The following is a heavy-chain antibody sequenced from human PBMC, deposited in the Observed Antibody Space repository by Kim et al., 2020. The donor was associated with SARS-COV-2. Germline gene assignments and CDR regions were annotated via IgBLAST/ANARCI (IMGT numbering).Heavy chain of an antibody. CDR1: GGSISSGSYY. Sequence: SETLSLICTVSGGSISSGSYYWSWIRQPAGKGLEWIGRIYTSGSTNYNPSLKSRVTISVDTSKNQFSLKLSSVTAADTAVYYCARTITLLWFGDQSGYGMDVWGQGTTVTVSS. J-gene: IGHJ6*02. CDR2: IYTSGST. V-gene: IGHV4-61*02. D-gene: IGHD3-10*01. CDR3: ARTITLLWFGDQSGYGMDV.